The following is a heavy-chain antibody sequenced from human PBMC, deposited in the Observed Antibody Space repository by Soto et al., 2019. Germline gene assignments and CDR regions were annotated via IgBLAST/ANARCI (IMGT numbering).Heavy chain of an antibody. CDR2: IRSRNYGGTT. CDR3: PPSPLGVDAFDI. CDR1: GFTFGDHA. Sequence: SLRLSCPASGFTFGDHAGSCVRQAPGKGLDWVGYIRSRNYGGTTEYAASVKGRITISRDDSKSVANLQMNSLTTEDTAVYYCPPSPLGVDAFDISGQGTMVTVTS. D-gene: IGHD3-10*01. V-gene: IGHV3-49*04. J-gene: IGHJ3*02.